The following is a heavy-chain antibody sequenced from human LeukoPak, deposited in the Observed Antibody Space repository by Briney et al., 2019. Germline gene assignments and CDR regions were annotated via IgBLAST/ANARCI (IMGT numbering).Heavy chain of an antibody. D-gene: IGHD3-22*01. J-gene: IGHJ3*02. V-gene: IGHV4-59*08. Sequence: SETMPLTCTVSGGSISSYYWSWIRQPPGKGLEWIGYIYYSGSTNYNPSLKSRVTISVDTSKNQFSLKLSSVTAADTAVYYCARGIDSSGYYPGAFDIWGQGTMVTVSS. CDR1: GGSISSYY. CDR2: IYYSGST. CDR3: ARGIDSSGYYPGAFDI.